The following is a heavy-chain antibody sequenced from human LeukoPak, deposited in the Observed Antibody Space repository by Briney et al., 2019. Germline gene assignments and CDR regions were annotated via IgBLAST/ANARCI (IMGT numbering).Heavy chain of an antibody. Sequence: GGSLRLSCAASGSTFSSYGMHWVRQAPGKGLEWVSAVSGSGDSTHYADSVKGRFTISRDNSQNTLYLQMSSLRAEDTAVYYCAKSSDSSPTNHLDYWGQGTLVTVSS. J-gene: IGHJ4*02. D-gene: IGHD6-13*01. CDR1: GSTFSSYG. CDR3: AKSSDSSPTNHLDY. V-gene: IGHV3-23*01. CDR2: VSGSGDST.